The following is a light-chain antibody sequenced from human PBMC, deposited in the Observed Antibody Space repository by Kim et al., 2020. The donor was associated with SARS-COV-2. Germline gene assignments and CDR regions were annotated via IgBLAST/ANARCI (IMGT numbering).Light chain of an antibody. V-gene: IGLV1-44*01. CDR2: RNN. J-gene: IGLJ3*02. CDR3: ASWDDSLNAWV. Sequence: QSVLAQPPSASGTPGQRVTISCSGSSSNIGSKTVNWFQQLPGTAPKLLIYRNNQRPSGVPDRFSGSKSGTSASLAISGLQSEDEADYICASWDDSLNAWVFGGGTKLTVL. CDR1: SSNIGSKT.